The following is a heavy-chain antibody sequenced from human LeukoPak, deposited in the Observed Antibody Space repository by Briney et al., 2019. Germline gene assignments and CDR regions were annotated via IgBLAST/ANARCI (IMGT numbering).Heavy chain of an antibody. CDR3: ARDRPTVDPGGFDY. J-gene: IGHJ4*02. Sequence: PGGSLRLSCAASGFTFSSYGMHWVRQAPGKGLEWVAFIRYDGGSKYYADSVKGRFTISRDNVKNSLYLQMNSLRAEDTAVYYCARDRPTVDPGGFDYWGQGTLVTVSS. CDR1: GFTFSSYG. D-gene: IGHD4-23*01. V-gene: IGHV3-30*02. CDR2: IRYDGGSK.